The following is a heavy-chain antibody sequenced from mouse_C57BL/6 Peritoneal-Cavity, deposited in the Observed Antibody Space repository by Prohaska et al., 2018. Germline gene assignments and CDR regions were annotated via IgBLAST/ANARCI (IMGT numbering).Heavy chain of an antibody. CDR3: ALIYYDYDGYAMDY. CDR2: GT. Sequence: GTSYNQKFKGKATWTVDTSSSTAYMELNSLTSEDSAVYYCALIYYDYDGYAMDYWGQGTSVTVSS. J-gene: IGHJ4*01. V-gene: IGHV1-36*01. D-gene: IGHD2-4*01.